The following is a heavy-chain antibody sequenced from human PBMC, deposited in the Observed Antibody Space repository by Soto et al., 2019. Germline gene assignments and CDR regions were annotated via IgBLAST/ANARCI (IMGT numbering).Heavy chain of an antibody. CDR2: VIPMFGTA. CDR3: AVGFKVDYYSLDV. V-gene: IGHV1-69*01. Sequence: QVQLVQSGAEVRKPGSSVKVSCRSSGGIFTATAISWVRQAPGQGPEWMGGVIPMFGTANYPQRFQGRVTITADESTNTAYMQLRSLRSEDTAVYFCAVGFKVDYYSLDVWGQGTTVTVSS. J-gene: IGHJ6*02. D-gene: IGHD5-18*01. CDR1: GGIFTATA.